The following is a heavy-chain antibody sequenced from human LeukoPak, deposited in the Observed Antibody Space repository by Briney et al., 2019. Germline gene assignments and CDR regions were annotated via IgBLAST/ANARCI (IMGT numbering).Heavy chain of an antibody. V-gene: IGHV4-39*01. D-gene: IGHD2-21*01. CDR2: IYYSGST. Sequence: PSETLSLTCTVSGGSISSSSYYWGWIRQPPEKGLEWIGSIYYSGSTYYNPSLKSRVTISVDTSKNQFSLKLSSVTAADTAVYYCARQGDCYYYMDVWGKGTTVTVSS. CDR3: ARQGDCYYYMDV. CDR1: GGSISSSSYY. J-gene: IGHJ6*03.